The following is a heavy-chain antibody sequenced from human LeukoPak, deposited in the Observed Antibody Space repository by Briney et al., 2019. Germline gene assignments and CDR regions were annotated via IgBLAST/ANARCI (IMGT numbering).Heavy chain of an antibody. Sequence: SQTLSLTCSVSGGSISSGSYYWSWIRQPAGKGLEWIRRIYTSGSTNYNPSLKSRVTISVDTSKNQFSLKLSSVTAADTAVYYCAREMATIEGDYFDYWGQGTLVTVSS. CDR1: GGSISSGSYY. D-gene: IGHD5-24*01. CDR3: AREMATIEGDYFDY. J-gene: IGHJ4*02. CDR2: IYTSGST. V-gene: IGHV4-61*02.